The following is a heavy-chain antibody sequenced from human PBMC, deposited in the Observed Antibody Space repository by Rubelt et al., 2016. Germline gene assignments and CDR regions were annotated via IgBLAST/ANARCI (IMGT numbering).Heavy chain of an antibody. CDR3: ARDLYGDYPFDY. J-gene: IGHJ4*02. Sequence: GFTFSSYGMHWVRQAPGKGLEWVAVIWYDGSNKYYADSVKGRFTISRDNSKNTLYLQMNSLRAEDTAVYYCARDLYGDYPFDYWGRGTLVTVSS. V-gene: IGHV3-33*01. CDR1: GFTFSSYG. D-gene: IGHD4-17*01. CDR2: IWYDGSNK.